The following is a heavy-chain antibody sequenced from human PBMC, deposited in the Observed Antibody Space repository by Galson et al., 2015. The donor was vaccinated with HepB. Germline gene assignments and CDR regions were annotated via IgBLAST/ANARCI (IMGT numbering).Heavy chain of an antibody. V-gene: IGHV4-4*07. CDR1: GGSISSYY. J-gene: IGHJ6*03. D-gene: IGHD5-18*01. CDR3: AREDSYGWGVYYYYYMDV. CDR2: IYTSGST. Sequence: ETLSLTCTVSGGSISSYYWSWIRRPAGKGLEWIGRIYTSGSTNYNPSLKSRVTMSVDTSKNQFSLKLSSVTAADTAVYYCAREDSYGWGVYYYYYMDVWGQGTTVTVSS.